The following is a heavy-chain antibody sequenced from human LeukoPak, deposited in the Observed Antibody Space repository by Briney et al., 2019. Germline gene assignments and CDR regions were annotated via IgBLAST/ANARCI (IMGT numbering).Heavy chain of an antibody. CDR3: ARADTYLDY. V-gene: IGHV4-30-4*08. D-gene: IGHD5-18*01. CDR1: GGSVSSGDYC. Sequence: PSQTLSLTCTVSGGSVSSGDYCWNWIRQPPGKGLEWIGNIYYSGSTSYNPSLKSRVTISIDTSKNQFSLNLNSVTAVDTAVYYCARADTYLDYWGQGILVTVSS. CDR2: IYYSGST. J-gene: IGHJ4*02.